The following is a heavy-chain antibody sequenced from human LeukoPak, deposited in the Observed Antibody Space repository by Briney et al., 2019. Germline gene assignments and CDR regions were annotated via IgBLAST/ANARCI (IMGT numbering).Heavy chain of an antibody. CDR2: VYHSGST. CDR3: ARLASLGGYDYYFDY. CDR1: GYSISSGYY. J-gene: IGHJ4*02. V-gene: IGHV4-38-2*01. D-gene: IGHD5-12*01. Sequence: SETLSLTCAVSGYSISSGYYWGWIRQPPGKGLEWIGSVYHSGSTYYNPSLKSRVTISVDTSKNQFSLKLSSVTAADTAVYYRARLASLGGYDYYFDYWGQGTLVTVSS.